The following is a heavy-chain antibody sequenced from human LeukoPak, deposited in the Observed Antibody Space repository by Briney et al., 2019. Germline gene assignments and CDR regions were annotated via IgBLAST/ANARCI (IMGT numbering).Heavy chain of an antibody. CDR2: IIPILGIA. CDR1: GGTFSSYA. CDR3: ASGGTTVVTPFMWLDY. J-gene: IGHJ4*02. Sequence: SVKVSCKASGGTFSSYAISWVRQAPGQGLEWMGRIIPILGIANYAQKFQGRVTITADKSTSTAYMELSSLRSEDTAVYYCASGGTTVVTPFMWLDYWGQGTLVTVSS. D-gene: IGHD4-23*01. V-gene: IGHV1-69*04.